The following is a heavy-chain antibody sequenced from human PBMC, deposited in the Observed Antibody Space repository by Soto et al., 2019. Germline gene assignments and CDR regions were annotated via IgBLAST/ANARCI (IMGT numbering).Heavy chain of an antibody. Sequence: ESGGGVVQPGRSLRLSCAASGFTFSSYAMHWVRQAPGKGLEWVAVISYDGSNKYYADSVKGRFTISRDNSKNTLYLQMNSLRAEDTAVYYCARDGDKIAAPHYGMDVWGQGTTVTVSS. J-gene: IGHJ6*02. D-gene: IGHD6-13*01. V-gene: IGHV3-30-3*01. CDR3: ARDGDKIAAPHYGMDV. CDR1: GFTFSSYA. CDR2: ISYDGSNK.